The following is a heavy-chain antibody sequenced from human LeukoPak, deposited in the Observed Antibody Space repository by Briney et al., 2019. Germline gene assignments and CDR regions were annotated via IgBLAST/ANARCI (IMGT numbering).Heavy chain of an antibody. CDR2: INHSGNT. CDR1: GGSFSGYY. D-gene: IGHD6-6*01. CDR3: ARDVAYSSSSGAFDI. V-gene: IGHV4-34*01. Sequence: PSETLSLTSAVYGGSFSGYYWSWIRQPPGKGLEWIGEINHSGNTNYNPSLKSRVTISLDTSKNQFSLKLSSVTAADTAVYYCARDVAYSSSSGAFDIWGQGTMVTVSS. J-gene: IGHJ3*02.